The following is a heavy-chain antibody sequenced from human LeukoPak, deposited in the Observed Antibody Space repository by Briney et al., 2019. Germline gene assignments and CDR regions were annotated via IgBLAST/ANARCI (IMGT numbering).Heavy chain of an antibody. J-gene: IGHJ4*02. D-gene: IGHD6-19*01. Sequence: GGTLRLSCAASGFTLDDYAMPWVRQAPGKGLEWVSLISGDGGSTYKADSVKGRFTIPRDNSKNSLYLQMNSLRTEDTALYYCAKDSSGWAEGVDYWGQGTLVTVSS. CDR3: AKDSSGWAEGVDY. V-gene: IGHV3-43*02. CDR2: ISGDGGST. CDR1: GFTLDDYA.